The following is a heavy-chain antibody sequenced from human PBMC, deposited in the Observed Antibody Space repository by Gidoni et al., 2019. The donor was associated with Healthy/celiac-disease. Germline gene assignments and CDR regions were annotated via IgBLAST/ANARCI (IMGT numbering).Heavy chain of an antibody. CDR2: ISGDCGST. D-gene: IGHD2-2*01. CDR1: GFTFADYA. V-gene: IGHV3-43*02. Sequence: SGFTFADYAMHWVRQAPGKGLEWVSLISGDCGSTYYADSVKGRFTISRDNSKNSLYLQMNSLRTEDTALYYCAKPTQPYYYYYGMDVWGQGTTVTVSS. CDR3: AKPTQPYYYYYGMDV. J-gene: IGHJ6*02.